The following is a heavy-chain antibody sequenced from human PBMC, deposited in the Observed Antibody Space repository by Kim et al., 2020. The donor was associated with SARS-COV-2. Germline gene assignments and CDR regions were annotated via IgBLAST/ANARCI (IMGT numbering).Heavy chain of an antibody. CDR2: YYSRST. J-gene: IGHJ4*02. Sequence: YYSRSTYYNPSLQSRATMSGDTSKNQFSLKLSSVTAADTAVYYCARGIDYWGQGTLVTVSS. D-gene: IGHD6-13*01. CDR3: ARGIDY. V-gene: IGHV4-31*02.